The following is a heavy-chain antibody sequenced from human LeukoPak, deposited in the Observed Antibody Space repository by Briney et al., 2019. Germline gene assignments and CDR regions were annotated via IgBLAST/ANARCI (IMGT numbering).Heavy chain of an antibody. CDR3: ARDPRGAAAGTDLRYYYYGMDV. CDR1: GFTFSDYY. J-gene: IGHJ6*02. Sequence: GGSLRLSCAASGFTFSDYYMSWIRQAPGKGLEWVSYISSSGSTIYYADSVKGRFTISRDNAKNSLYLQMNSLRAEDTAVYYCARDPRGAAAGTDLRYYYYGMDVWGQGTTVTVSS. CDR2: ISSSGSTI. D-gene: IGHD6-13*01. V-gene: IGHV3-11*01.